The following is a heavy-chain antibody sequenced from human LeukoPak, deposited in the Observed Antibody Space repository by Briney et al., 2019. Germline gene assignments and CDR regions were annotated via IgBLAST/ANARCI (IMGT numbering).Heavy chain of an antibody. CDR3: ARSPLYYYYYYMDV. CDR2: IYYSGST. V-gene: IGHV4-30-4*02. Sequence: SETLSLTCTVSGGSISSGDYYWSRIRQPPGKGLEWIGYIYYSGSTYYNPSLKSRVTISVDTSKNQFSLKLSSVTAADTAVYYCARSPLYYYYYYMDVWGKGTTVTVSS. J-gene: IGHJ6*03. CDR1: GGSISSGDYY.